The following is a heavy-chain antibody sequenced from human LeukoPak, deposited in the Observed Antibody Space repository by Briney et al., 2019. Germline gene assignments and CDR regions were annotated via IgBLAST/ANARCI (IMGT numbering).Heavy chain of an antibody. CDR2: IHTSGST. CDR1: GGSISSYY. Sequence: PSETLSLTCTVSGGSISSYYWSWIRQPAGKGLDWIGRIHTSGSTKYNPSLKSRVTMSVDTSKKQFSLKLSSVTAADTAVYYCARDNQYDFWSGYSLDYWGQGTLVTVSS. J-gene: IGHJ4*02. D-gene: IGHD3-3*01. CDR3: ARDNQYDFWSGYSLDY. V-gene: IGHV4-4*07.